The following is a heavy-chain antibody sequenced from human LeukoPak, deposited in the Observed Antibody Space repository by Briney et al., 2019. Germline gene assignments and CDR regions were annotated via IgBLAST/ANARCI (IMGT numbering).Heavy chain of an antibody. CDR3: ARDSSYGSGWLGIDP. J-gene: IGHJ5*02. CDR2: INPNSGGT. V-gene: IGHV1-2*02. CDR1: GYTFTGYY. D-gene: IGHD6-19*01. Sequence: ASVKVSCKASGYTFTGYYMHWVRQAPGQGLEWMGWINPNSGGTNYAQKFQGRVTMTRDTSISTAYMELSRLRSDDTAVYYCARDSSYGSGWLGIDPWGQGTLVTVSS.